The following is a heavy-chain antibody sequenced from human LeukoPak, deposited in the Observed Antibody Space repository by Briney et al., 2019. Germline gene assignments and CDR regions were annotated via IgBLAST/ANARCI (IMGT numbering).Heavy chain of an antibody. V-gene: IGHV1-18*01. Sequence: ASVTVSCKGSGYTFTSYGISWVRQARGRGGEGVGWISAYNGNTNYPQQLQGRVTMATDPSTSTAYMELRRLRSDDTAVYYCARDRGSADLGFDYWGQGTLVTVSS. CDR1: GYTFTSYG. CDR3: ARDRGSADLGFDY. CDR2: ISAYNGNT. D-gene: IGHD3-10*01. J-gene: IGHJ4*02.